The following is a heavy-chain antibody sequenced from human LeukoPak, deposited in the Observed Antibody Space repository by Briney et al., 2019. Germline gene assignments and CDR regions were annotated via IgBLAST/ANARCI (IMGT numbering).Heavy chain of an antibody. CDR3: AKGRQLWLTLDY. Sequence: PGGSLRLSCVASGFTFSSYGMHWARQAPGKGLEWVAVISYDGSNKYYADSVKGRFTISRDNSKNTLYLQMNSLRAEDTAVYYCAKGRQLWLTLDYWGQGTLVTVSS. CDR2: ISYDGSNK. J-gene: IGHJ4*02. V-gene: IGHV3-30*18. D-gene: IGHD5-18*01. CDR1: GFTFSSYG.